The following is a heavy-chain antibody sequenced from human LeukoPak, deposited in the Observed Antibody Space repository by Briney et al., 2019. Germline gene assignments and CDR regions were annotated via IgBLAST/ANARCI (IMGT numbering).Heavy chain of an antibody. J-gene: IGHJ6*02. Sequence: GGSLRLSCAASGFTFSSDSMNWVRQAPGKGLEWVSSISSSSSYIYYADSVKGRFTISRDNAKNSLYLQMNSLRAEDTAVYYCARGMGTDYYYYYGMDVWGQGTTVTVSS. CDR1: GFTFSSDS. CDR2: ISSSSSYI. V-gene: IGHV3-21*01. D-gene: IGHD2-21*02. CDR3: ARGMGTDYYYYYGMDV.